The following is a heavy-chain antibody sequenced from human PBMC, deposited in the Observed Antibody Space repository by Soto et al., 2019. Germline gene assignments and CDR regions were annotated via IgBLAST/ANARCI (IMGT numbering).Heavy chain of an antibody. J-gene: IGHJ3*02. Sequence: QVQLVQSGAEVKKPGASVKVSCKASGYTFTSYAMHWVRQAPGQRLEWIGWINAGNGNTKYSQKFQGRVTITRDTSASTAYMELSSLRSEDTAVYYCARDLREDTASAFDIWGQGTMVTVSS. CDR1: GYTFTSYA. CDR3: ARDLREDTASAFDI. V-gene: IGHV1-3*01. D-gene: IGHD5-18*01. CDR2: INAGNGNT.